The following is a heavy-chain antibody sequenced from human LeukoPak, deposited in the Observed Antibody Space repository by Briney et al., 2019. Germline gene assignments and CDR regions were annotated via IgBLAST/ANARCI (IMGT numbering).Heavy chain of an antibody. CDR3: ARTYYYDSSGYYYWYFDL. D-gene: IGHD3-22*01. Sequence: GESLKISCKGSGYSFTSYWIGWVRQMPRKGLEWMGIIYPGDSDTRYSPSFQGQVTISADKSISTAYLQWSSLKASDTAMYYCARTYYYDSSGYYYWYFDLWGRGTLVTVSS. V-gene: IGHV5-51*01. J-gene: IGHJ2*01. CDR1: GYSFTSYW. CDR2: IYPGDSDT.